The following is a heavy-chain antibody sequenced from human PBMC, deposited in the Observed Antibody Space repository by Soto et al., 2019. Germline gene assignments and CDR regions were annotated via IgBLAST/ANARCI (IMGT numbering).Heavy chain of an antibody. CDR2: INWNGGST. J-gene: IGHJ4*02. CDR3: ARDCLIRDSSGRGEFCY. Sequence: GGSLRLSCAASGFTFDDYGMSWVRQAPGKGLEWVSGINWNGGSTGYADSVKGRFTISRDNAKNSLYLQMNSLRAEDTALYYCARDCLIRDSSGRGEFCYWGQGTLVTVSS. V-gene: IGHV3-20*04. CDR1: GFTFDDYG. D-gene: IGHD3-22*01.